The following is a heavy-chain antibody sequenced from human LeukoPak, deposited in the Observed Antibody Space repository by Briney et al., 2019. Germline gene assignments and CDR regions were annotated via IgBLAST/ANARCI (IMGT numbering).Heavy chain of an antibody. CDR2: INHSGST. CDR3: ARHAPYYYDSSGYYLNWFDP. CDR1: GGSFSGYY. D-gene: IGHD3-22*01. J-gene: IGHJ5*02. Sequence: KPSETLSLTCAVYGGSFSGYYWSWIRQPPGKGLEWIGEINHSGSTNYNPSLKSRVTISVDTSKNQFSLKLSSVTAADTAVYYCARHAPYYYDSSGYYLNWFDPWGQGTLVTVSS. V-gene: IGHV4-34*01.